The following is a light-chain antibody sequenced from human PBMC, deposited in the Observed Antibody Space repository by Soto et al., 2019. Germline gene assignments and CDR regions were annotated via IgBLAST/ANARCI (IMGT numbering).Light chain of an antibody. CDR1: SSDVGGYNY. Sequence: QPASVSGSPGQSITISCTGTSSDVGGYNYVSWYQQHPGKAPKLMIYDVSNRPSGVSNRFSGSKSGNTASLTISGLQAEDEADYYCSSYTSSSTLEVFGGGTKVTVL. V-gene: IGLV2-14*01. J-gene: IGLJ2*01. CDR3: SSYTSSSTLEV. CDR2: DVS.